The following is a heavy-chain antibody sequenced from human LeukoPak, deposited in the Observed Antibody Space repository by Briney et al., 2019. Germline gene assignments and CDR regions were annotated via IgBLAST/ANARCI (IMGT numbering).Heavy chain of an antibody. CDR1: GYTSTSYT. CDR2: IIPILGIA. Sequence: GASVKVSCKASGYTSTSYTISWVRQAPGQGLEWMGRIIPILGIANYAQKFQGRVTITADKSTSTAYMELSSLRSEDTAVYYCARDGETYYYDSSGSPIWGQGTMVTVSS. J-gene: IGHJ3*02. D-gene: IGHD3-22*01. V-gene: IGHV1-69*04. CDR3: ARDGETYYYDSSGSPI.